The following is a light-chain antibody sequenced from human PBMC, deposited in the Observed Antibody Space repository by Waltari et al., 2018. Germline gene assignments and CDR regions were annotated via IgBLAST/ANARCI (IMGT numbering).Light chain of an antibody. CDR2: DTS. J-gene: IGLJ2*01. CDR3: FLSYSGAVI. CDR1: TGAVASGHY. V-gene: IGLV7-46*01. Sequence: QAVVTQEPSLTVSPGGTVTLTCSPSTGAVASGHYPYWFLPKPGQAPRTLIYDTSNKHSWTPARFSGSRLGSKAALTLSGAQPEDEANYYCFLSYSGAVIFGGGTKLTVL.